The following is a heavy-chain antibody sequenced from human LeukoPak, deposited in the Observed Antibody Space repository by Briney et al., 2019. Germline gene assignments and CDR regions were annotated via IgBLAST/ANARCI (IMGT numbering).Heavy chain of an antibody. J-gene: IGHJ4*02. Sequence: GGSLRLFCAASGFTFSSYAMSWVRQAPGKGLEWVSAISGSGGSTYYADSVKGRFTISRDNSKNTLYLQMNSLRAEDTAVYYCAKDRSSLYEAYYFDYWGQGTLVTVSS. CDR2: ISGSGGST. V-gene: IGHV3-23*01. D-gene: IGHD6-13*01. CDR3: AKDRSSLYEAYYFDY. CDR1: GFTFSSYA.